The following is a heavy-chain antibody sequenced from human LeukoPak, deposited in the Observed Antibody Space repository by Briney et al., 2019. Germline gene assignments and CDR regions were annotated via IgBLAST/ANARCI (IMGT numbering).Heavy chain of an antibody. CDR3: ARASIAAAGTFAFDI. J-gene: IGHJ3*02. CDR1: GFTFSSYS. D-gene: IGHD6-13*01. V-gene: IGHV3-21*01. CDR2: ISSSSSYI. Sequence: PGGSLRLPCAASGFTFSSYSMNWVRQAPGKGLEWVSSISSSSSYIYYADSVKGRFTISRDNAKNSLYLQMNSLRAEDTAVYYCARASIAAAGTFAFDIWGQGTMVTVSS.